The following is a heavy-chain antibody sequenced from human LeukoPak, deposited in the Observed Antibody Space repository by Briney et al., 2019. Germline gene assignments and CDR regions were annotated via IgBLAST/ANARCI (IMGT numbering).Heavy chain of an antibody. CDR3: ARSPNCGGDCS. CDR1: GFTFSSYW. Sequence: GGSLRLSCAVSGFTFSSYWMHWVRQAPGKGLVWVSCINSDGSSTTYADSVKGRFTISRDNAKNTLYLQMNSLRAEDTAVYYCARSPNCGGDCSWGQGTLVTVPS. D-gene: IGHD2-21*02. J-gene: IGHJ5*02. V-gene: IGHV3-74*03. CDR2: INSDGSST.